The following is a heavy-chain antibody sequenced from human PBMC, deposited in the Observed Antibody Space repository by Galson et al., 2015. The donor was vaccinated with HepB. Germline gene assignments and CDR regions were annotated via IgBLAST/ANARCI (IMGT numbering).Heavy chain of an antibody. Sequence: SLRLSCAASGFTFSSYWMSWVRQAPGKGLEWVANIKQDGSEKYYVDSVKGRFTISRDNAKNSLYLQMNSLRAEDTAVYYWTVDYYDSSGRSPGLYYYYYYGMDVWGQGTTVTVSS. CDR1: GFTFSSYW. D-gene: IGHD3-22*01. CDR2: IKQDGSEK. CDR3: TVDYYDSSGRSPGLYYYYYYGMDV. V-gene: IGHV3-7*03. J-gene: IGHJ6*02.